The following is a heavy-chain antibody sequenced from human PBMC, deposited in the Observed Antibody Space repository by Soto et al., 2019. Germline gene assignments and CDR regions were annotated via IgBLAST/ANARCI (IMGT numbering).Heavy chain of an antibody. J-gene: IGHJ6*02. CDR2: ISGSGGST. D-gene: IGHD1-26*01. CDR1: GFTFSSYA. CDR3: ARRSSGSYGMDV. V-gene: IGHV3-23*01. Sequence: PGGSLRLSCAASGFTFSSYAMSWVRQAPGKGLEWVSAISGSGGSTYYADSVKGRFTISRDNSKNTLYLQMNSLRTEDTAVYYCARRSSGSYGMDVWGQGTTVTVSS.